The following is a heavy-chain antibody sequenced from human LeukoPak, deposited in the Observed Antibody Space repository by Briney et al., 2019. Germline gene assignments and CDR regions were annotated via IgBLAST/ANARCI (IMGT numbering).Heavy chain of an antibody. CDR1: GGSISSGGYY. CDR3: ARTQGRYGAFDY. Sequence: SETLSLTCTVSGGSISSGGYYWSWIRQPPGKGLEWIGYIYHSGSTYYNPSLKSRVTISVDRSKNQFSLKLSSVTAADTAVYYCARTQGRYGAFDYWGQGTLVTVSS. V-gene: IGHV4-30-2*01. D-gene: IGHD2-15*01. CDR2: IYHSGST. J-gene: IGHJ4*02.